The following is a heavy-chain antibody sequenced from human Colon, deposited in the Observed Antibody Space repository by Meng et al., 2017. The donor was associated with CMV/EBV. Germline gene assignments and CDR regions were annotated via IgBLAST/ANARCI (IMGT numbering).Heavy chain of an antibody. D-gene: IGHD3-22*01. Sequence: VRLEGFGGGLVKPGGSLRLSCAASGFSFTNAWMNWVRQAPGKGLEWVGRIYRKADGGTTEFGAPVKDRFTISRDDSKNMLYLQMNSLRSEDTGVYFCTRGSNSYDSSDFDCWGQGILVTVSS. CDR1: GFSFTNAW. CDR2: IYRKADGGTT. J-gene: IGHJ4*02. CDR3: TRGSNSYDSSDFDC. V-gene: IGHV3-15*01.